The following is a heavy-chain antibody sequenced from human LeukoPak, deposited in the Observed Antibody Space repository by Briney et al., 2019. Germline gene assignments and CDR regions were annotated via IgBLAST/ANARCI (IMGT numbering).Heavy chain of an antibody. Sequence: SETLSLTCTVSGGSISSSSYFWAWIRQPPGKGLEWIGSISYSGNTYYTPSLKSRVTISVDTSKNHFSLKLSSVTAADTAVYYCARVDTSMVADYWGQGALVTVSS. J-gene: IGHJ4*02. CDR2: ISYSGNT. CDR1: GGSISSSSYF. D-gene: IGHD5-18*01. V-gene: IGHV4-39*07. CDR3: ARVDTSMVADY.